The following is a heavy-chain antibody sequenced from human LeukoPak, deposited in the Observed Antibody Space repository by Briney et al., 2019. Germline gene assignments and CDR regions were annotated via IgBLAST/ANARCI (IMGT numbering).Heavy chain of an antibody. CDR1: GFTVSSNY. Sequence: GGSLRLSCAASGFTVSSNYMSWVRQAPGKGLEWVSVIYSGGSTYYADSVKGRFTISRDNSKNTLYLQMNSLRAEDTAVYYCARGLVGTTSDCFDYWGQGTLVTVSS. V-gene: IGHV3-53*01. J-gene: IGHJ4*02. CDR2: IYSGGST. CDR3: ARGLVGTTSDCFDY. D-gene: IGHD1-1*01.